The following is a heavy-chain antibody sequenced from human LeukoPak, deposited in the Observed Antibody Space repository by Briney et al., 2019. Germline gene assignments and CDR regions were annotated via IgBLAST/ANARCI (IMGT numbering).Heavy chain of an antibody. CDR1: GFTFSDYY. Sequence: PGGSLRLSCAASGFTFSDYYMSWIRQAPGKGLEWVSDISSSGSTIYYADSVKGRFTISRDNAKNSLYLQMNSLRAEDTAVYYCASHYYYGSGSFSYDYWGQGTLVTVSS. CDR2: ISSSGSTI. CDR3: ASHYYYGSGSFSYDY. V-gene: IGHV3-11*01. J-gene: IGHJ4*02. D-gene: IGHD3-10*01.